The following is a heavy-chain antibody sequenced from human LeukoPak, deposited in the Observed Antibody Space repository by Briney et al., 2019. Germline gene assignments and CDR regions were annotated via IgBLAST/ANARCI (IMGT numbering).Heavy chain of an antibody. V-gene: IGHV3-53*01. D-gene: IGHD7-27*01. CDR1: GFTVSSNY. Sequence: GGSLRLSCAASGFTVSSNYMSWVRQAPGKRLEWVSVIYSGGSTYYADSVKGRFTISRDNSKNTLYLQMNSLRAEDTAVYYCARHGWGRDNWFDPWGQGTLVTVSS. J-gene: IGHJ5*02. CDR3: ARHGWGRDNWFDP. CDR2: IYSGGST.